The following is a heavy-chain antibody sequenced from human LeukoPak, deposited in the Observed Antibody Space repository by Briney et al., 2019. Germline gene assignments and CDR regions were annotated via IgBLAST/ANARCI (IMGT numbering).Heavy chain of an antibody. Sequence: LPGGSLRLSCAASGFTFSSYAMSWVRQAPGKGLEWVSAISGSGGSTYYADSVKGRFTISRDNSKNTLYLQMNSLRAEDTAVYYCAKDLLYSGSFDYWGQGTLVTVSS. CDR3: AKDLLYSGSFDY. CDR2: ISGSGGST. CDR1: GFTFSSYA. D-gene: IGHD1-26*01. J-gene: IGHJ4*02. V-gene: IGHV3-23*01.